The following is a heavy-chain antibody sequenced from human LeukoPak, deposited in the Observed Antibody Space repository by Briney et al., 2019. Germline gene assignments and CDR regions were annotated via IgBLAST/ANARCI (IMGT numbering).Heavy chain of an antibody. CDR2: IYTNGST. J-gene: IGHJ4*02. V-gene: IGHV4-4*07. D-gene: IGHD3-22*01. CDR1: GGSISSYW. Sequence: AETLSLTCTVSGGSISSYWWNWVRHPPGKGLEWVWRIYTNGSTNYYAYLKSRVTMSVDTSKNQFSLKLSSVTAADTAVYYCARDRHYYDSSGYPVYFDYWGQGTLVTVSS. CDR3: ARDRHYYDSSGYPVYFDY.